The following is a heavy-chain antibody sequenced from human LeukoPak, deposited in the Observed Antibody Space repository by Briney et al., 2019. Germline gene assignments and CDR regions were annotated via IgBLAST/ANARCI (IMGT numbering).Heavy chain of an antibody. CDR2: IKFDGTAT. J-gene: IGHJ3*02. CDR3: ARGPGDFDASDI. Sequence: PGGSLRLSCSGFGFTFRSFWMGWVRQAPGKGLEWVANIKFDGTATNYVDSVRGRFTISRDNAKNSVHLQMNTLRAEDTAVYYCARGPGDFDASDIWGQGTMVTVSS. D-gene: IGHD1-14*01. V-gene: IGHV3-7*01. CDR1: GFTFRSFW.